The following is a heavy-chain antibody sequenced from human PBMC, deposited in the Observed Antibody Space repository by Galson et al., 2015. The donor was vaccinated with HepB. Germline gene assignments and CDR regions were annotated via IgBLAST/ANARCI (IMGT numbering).Heavy chain of an antibody. Sequence: SLRLSCAASGFTFSSYSMNWVRQAPGKGLEWVSSISSSSSYIYYADSVKGRFTISRDNAKNSLYLQMNSLRAEDTAVYYCARRWFRGLVYYYMDVWGKGTTVTVSS. D-gene: IGHD3-10*01. V-gene: IGHV3-21*01. CDR2: ISSSSSYI. CDR1: GFTFSSYS. CDR3: ARRWFRGLVYYYMDV. J-gene: IGHJ6*03.